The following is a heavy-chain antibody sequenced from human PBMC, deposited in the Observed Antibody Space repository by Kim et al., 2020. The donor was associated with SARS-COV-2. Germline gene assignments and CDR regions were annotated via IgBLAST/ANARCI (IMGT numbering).Heavy chain of an antibody. CDR1: GFTFSSYG. D-gene: IGHD6-13*01. V-gene: IGHV3-23*01. J-gene: IGHJ4*02. CDR3: ATSPAGTSGGIDY. Sequence: GGSLRLSCTASGFTFSSYGMNWVRQAPGKGLEWVSSISDSGADTDYVDSVKGRFTVSRDNAKNTLYLQLNSLRAEDTAVYYCATSPAGTSGGIDYWGQGT. CDR2: ISDSGADT.